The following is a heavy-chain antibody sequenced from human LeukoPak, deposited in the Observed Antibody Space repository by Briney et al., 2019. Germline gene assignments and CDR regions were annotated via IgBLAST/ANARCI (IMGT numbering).Heavy chain of an antibody. V-gene: IGHV3-66*01. Sequence: GGSLRLSCAASGFTVSSNYMSWVRQAPGKGLEWVSVIYSCGSTYYADSVKGRFTISRDNSKNTVYLQMNSLRAEDTAVYYCAKGPGNWIANFDYWGQGTLVTVSP. D-gene: IGHD2-2*03. CDR1: GFTVSSNY. J-gene: IGHJ4*02. CDR2: IYSCGST. CDR3: AKGPGNWIANFDY.